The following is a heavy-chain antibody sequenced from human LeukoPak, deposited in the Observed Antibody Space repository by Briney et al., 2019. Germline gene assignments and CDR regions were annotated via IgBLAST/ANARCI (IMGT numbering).Heavy chain of an antibody. V-gene: IGHV3-23*01. CDR3: ARRIGSGTYWDY. Sequence: GGSLRLSCAASGFTFSSYAMSWVRHAPGKGLEWVSGISGSGGSTYYADSVKGRFTISRDNSKNTVYLRMNSLTAEDTAVYYCARRIGSGTYWDYWGQGTLVTVSS. CDR2: ISGSGGST. D-gene: IGHD1-26*01. CDR1: GFTFSSYA. J-gene: IGHJ4*02.